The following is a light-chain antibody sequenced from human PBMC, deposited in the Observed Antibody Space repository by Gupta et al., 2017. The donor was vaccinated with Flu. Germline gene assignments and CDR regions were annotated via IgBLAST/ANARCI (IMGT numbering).Light chain of an antibody. J-gene: IGLJ1*01. V-gene: IGLV1-40*01. CDR2: GDT. CDR1: SSNIGAGYD. CDR3: QSYDSSLSAYV. Sequence: SSNIGAGYDVHWYQQIPGAAPKILIHGDTNRPSGVPDRFSGSKSGTSASLAITGLQAEDEADYYCQSYDSSLSAYVFGSGTRVTVL.